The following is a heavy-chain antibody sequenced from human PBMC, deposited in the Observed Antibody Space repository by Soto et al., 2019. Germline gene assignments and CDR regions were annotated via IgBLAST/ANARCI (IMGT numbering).Heavy chain of an antibody. Sequence: PGESLKISCTGFGYTFTTFWISGVRQMPGKGLEWMGRLDPGETYATYSPAFQGHVTISADKATSTAYLQWSSLKASDTAMYFCARIDCTTTTCDSWFDPWGQGTLVTVSS. J-gene: IGHJ5*02. V-gene: IGHV5-10-1*01. D-gene: IGHD2-2*01. CDR3: ARIDCTTTTCDSWFDP. CDR2: LDPGETYA. CDR1: GYTFTTFW.